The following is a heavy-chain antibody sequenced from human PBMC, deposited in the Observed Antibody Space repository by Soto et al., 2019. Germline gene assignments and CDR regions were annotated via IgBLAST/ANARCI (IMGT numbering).Heavy chain of an antibody. CDR2: ISYDGSNK. D-gene: IGHD5-12*01. CDR1: GFTFSSYA. J-gene: IGHJ6*02. V-gene: IGHV3-30-3*01. CDR3: ARALGIVATLYYYGMDV. Sequence: QVQLVESGGGVVQPGRSLRLSCAASGFTFSSYAMHWVRQAPGKGLEWVAVISYDGSNKYYADSVKGRFTISRDNSKNTLYLQVNSLRSEDTAVYYCARALGIVATLYYYGMDVWGQGTTVTVSS.